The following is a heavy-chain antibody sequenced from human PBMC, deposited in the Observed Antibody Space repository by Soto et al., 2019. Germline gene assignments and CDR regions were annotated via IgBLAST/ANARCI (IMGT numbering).Heavy chain of an antibody. D-gene: IGHD3-22*01. CDR3: ARYYYDSSGYYYHFDY. V-gene: IGHV4-39*01. CDR1: GGSISSSSYY. CDR2: IYYSGST. Sequence: SETLSLTCTVSGGSISSSSYYWGWIRQPPGKGLEWIGSIYYSGSTYYNPSLKSRVTISVDTSKNQFSLKLSSVTAADTAVYYCARYYYDSSGYYYHFDYWGQGNLVTVSS. J-gene: IGHJ4*02.